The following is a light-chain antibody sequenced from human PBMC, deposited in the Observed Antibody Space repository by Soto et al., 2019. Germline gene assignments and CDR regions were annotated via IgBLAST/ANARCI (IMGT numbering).Light chain of an antibody. J-gene: IGKJ2*01. CDR2: SAS. V-gene: IGKV3-15*01. CDR3: QQYINRYT. Sequence: EVVMTQSPATLSVFPGERVTLSCRASQSVSSSLAWYQQKPGQAPRLLIYSASTRATGIPARFSGSGSGTEFILTISRLESEDFADYCRQQYINRYTFGQGTKLEIK. CDR1: QSVSSS.